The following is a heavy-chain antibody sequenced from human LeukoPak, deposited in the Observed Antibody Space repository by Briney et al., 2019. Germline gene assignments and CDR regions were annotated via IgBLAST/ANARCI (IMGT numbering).Heavy chain of an antibody. CDR3: ARNLHDYEYYFDY. J-gene: IGHJ4*02. CDR1: GGSISSYY. D-gene: IGHD4-17*01. Sequence: SETLSLTCTVSGGSISSYYWSWIRQPPGKGLEWIGYIYYSGSTNYNPSLKSRVTISVDTSKNQFSLKLSSVAAADTAVYYCARNLHDYEYYFDYWGQGTLVTVSS. CDR2: IYYSGST. V-gene: IGHV4-59*01.